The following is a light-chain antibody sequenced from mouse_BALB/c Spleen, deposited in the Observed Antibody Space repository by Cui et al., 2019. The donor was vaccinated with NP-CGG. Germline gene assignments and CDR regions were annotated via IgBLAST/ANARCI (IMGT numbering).Light chain of an antibody. CDR3: ALWYSNHWV. CDR1: TGAVTTSNY. Sequence: VVPQESPPTTSPGETVTLTCRSSTGAVTTSNYANWVQEKPDHLFTGLIGGTNNRAPGISARFSGSLIGDKAALTITGAQTEDEAIYFCALWYSNHWVFGGGTKLTVL. V-gene: IGLV1*01. J-gene: IGLJ1*01. CDR2: GTN.